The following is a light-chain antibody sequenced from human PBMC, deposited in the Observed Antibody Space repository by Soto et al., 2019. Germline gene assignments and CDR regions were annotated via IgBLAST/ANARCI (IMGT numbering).Light chain of an antibody. V-gene: IGKV3-15*01. CDR1: QSVGNS. CDR2: DAI. CDR3: QQYGSSPPIT. Sequence: VVMTQSPGTLSVSPGEGVTLSCRASQSVGNSLAWYQQKPGQAPRLLMYDAILRAAGIPARLSGSWSGTEFTLTINSLQSEDFAVYYCQQYGSSPPITFGQGTRLEIK. J-gene: IGKJ5*01.